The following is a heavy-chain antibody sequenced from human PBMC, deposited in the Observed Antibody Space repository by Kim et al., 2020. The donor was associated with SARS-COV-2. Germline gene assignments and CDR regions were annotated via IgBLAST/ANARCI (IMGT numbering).Heavy chain of an antibody. CDR3: ARPHRGSYLSWFDP. V-gene: IGHV3-30*04. CDR1: GFTFSSYA. Sequence: GGSLRLSCAASGFTFSSYAMHWVRQAPGKGLEWVAVISYDGSNKYYADSVKGRFTISRDNSKNTLYLQMNSLRAEDTAVYYCARPHRGSYLSWFDPWGQGTLVTVSS. J-gene: IGHJ5*02. CDR2: ISYDGSNK. D-gene: IGHD1-26*01.